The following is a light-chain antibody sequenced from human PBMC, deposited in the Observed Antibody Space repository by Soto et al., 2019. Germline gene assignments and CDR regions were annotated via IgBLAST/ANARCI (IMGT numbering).Light chain of an antibody. CDR3: QQLNGYPIT. CDR1: QDIGNS. J-gene: IGKJ5*01. Sequence: DIQVAQSPSSLAASVGDTVTLTCRASQDIGNSLAWLQQKPGRAPKLLIYAASTLQGGIPSRFSGSGSGTDFTLTISSLQPEDFATYFCQQLNGYPITFGQGTRLEIK. V-gene: IGKV1-16*01. CDR2: AAS.